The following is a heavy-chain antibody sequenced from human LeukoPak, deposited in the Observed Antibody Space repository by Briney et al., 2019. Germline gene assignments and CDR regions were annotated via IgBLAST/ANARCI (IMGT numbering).Heavy chain of an antibody. CDR3: ARLRGVIGSAFDI. J-gene: IGHJ3*02. V-gene: IGHV1-18*04. Sequence: ASVKVSCKASGYTFTGYYMHWVRQAPGQGLEWMGWISAYNGNTNYAQKLQGRVTMTTDTSTSTAYMELRSLRSDDTAVYYCARLRGVIGSAFDIWGQGTMVTVSS. D-gene: IGHD3-10*01. CDR1: GYTFTGYY. CDR2: ISAYNGNT.